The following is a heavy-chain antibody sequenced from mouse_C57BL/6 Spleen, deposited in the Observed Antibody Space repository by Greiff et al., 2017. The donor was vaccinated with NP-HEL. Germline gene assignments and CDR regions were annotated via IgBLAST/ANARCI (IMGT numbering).Heavy chain of an antibody. CDR3: ARGAQATDY. D-gene: IGHD3-2*02. CDR1: GFTFSSYA. V-gene: IGHV5-4*03. Sequence: EVKLMESEGGLVKPGGSLKLSCAASGFTFSSYAMSWVRQTPEKRLEWVATISDGGSYTYYPDNVKGRFTISRDNAKNNLYLQMSHLKSEDTAMYYCARGAQATDYWGQGTTLTVSS. J-gene: IGHJ2*01. CDR2: ISDGGSYT.